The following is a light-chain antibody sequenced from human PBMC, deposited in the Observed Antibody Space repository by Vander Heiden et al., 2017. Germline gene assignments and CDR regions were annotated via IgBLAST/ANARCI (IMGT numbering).Light chain of an antibody. V-gene: IGKV4-1*01. CDR1: QSVLYSSNNKNY. J-gene: IGKJ1*01. CDR2: WAS. CDR3: QQYYSTPRT. Sequence: DIVMTQSPDSLAVSLGERATINCKSRQSVLYSSNNKNYLGWYQQKAGQPPKLLIYWASTRESGVPDRFSGSGSGTDFTLTISSLQAEDVAVYYCQQYYSTPRTFDQGTKVEIK.